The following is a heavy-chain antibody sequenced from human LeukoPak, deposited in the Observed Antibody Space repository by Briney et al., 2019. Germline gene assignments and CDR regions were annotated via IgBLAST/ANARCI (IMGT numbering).Heavy chain of an antibody. V-gene: IGHV3-15*01. J-gene: IGHJ4*02. CDR3: TTDRLSGYDFAHSVV. CDR1: GFTFSNAW. CDR2: IKSKTDGGTT. Sequence: GGSLRLSCAASGFTFSNAWMSWVRQAPGKGLEWVGRIKSKTDGGTTDYAAPVKGRFTISRDDSKNTLYLQMNSLKTEDTAVYCCTTDRLSGYDFAHSVVWGQGTLVTVSS. D-gene: IGHD5-12*01.